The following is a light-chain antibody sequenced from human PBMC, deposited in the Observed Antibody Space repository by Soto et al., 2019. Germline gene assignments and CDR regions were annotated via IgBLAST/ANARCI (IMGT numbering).Light chain of an antibody. Sequence: EIVLTQSPATLSLSPGERATLSCRASQSVGSYLAWYQQKPGQAPRLFIYDASNRATGIPARFSGSGFGTDFTLTISTLQPEDFAGYYCQQRSDWPLTFGGGTKVEIK. CDR2: DAS. V-gene: IGKV3-11*01. J-gene: IGKJ4*01. CDR3: QQRSDWPLT. CDR1: QSVGSY.